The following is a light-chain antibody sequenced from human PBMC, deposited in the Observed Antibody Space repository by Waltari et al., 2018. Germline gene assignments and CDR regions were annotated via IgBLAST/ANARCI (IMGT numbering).Light chain of an antibody. J-gene: IGLJ3*02. Sequence: QLVLTQSPSASASLGASVKLTCTLSSGHSSNVIAWLQQQPEKGPRYLMKVNSDGRHTKGAEIPDRFSGSSSGAERYLTISSVQPEDEADYYCQTGGHGTWVFGGGTKLTVL. CDR1: SGHSSNV. CDR2: VNSDGRH. CDR3: QTGGHGTWV. V-gene: IGLV4-69*01.